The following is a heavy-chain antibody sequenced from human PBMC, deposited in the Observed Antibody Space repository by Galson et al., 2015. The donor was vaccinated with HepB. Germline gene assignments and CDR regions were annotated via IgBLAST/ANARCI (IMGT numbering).Heavy chain of an antibody. CDR1: GFTFSSYA. V-gene: IGHV3-23*01. CDR2: ISGSGGST. J-gene: IGHJ1*01. CDR3: AKDTVAAYRGYFQH. Sequence: FLRLSCAASGFTFSSYAMSWVRQAPGKGLEWVSAISGSGGSTYYADSVKGRFTISRDNSKNTLYLQMNSLRAEDTAVYYCAKDTVAAYRGYFQHWGQGTLVTVSS. D-gene: IGHD6-19*01.